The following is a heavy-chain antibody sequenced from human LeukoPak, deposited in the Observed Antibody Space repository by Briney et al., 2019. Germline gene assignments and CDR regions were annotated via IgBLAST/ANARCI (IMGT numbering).Heavy chain of an antibody. Sequence: GGSLRLSCAASGFTFSNAWMSWVRQPPGKGLEWVGRIKSKTDGGTTHYAAPVKCRFTISRDDSKNTLYLQMNSMKTGDTDVYYCTAQQWLDLKYFDYWGQGTLVTVSS. D-gene: IGHD6-19*01. CDR1: GFTFSNAW. J-gene: IGHJ4*02. CDR2: IKSKTDGGTT. V-gene: IGHV3-15*01. CDR3: TAQQWLDLKYFDY.